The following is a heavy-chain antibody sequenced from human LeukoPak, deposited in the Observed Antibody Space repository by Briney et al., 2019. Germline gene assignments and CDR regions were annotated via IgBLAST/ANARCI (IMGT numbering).Heavy chain of an antibody. Sequence: EASVKVSCKASGGTFSSYAISWVRQAPGQGLEWMGGIIPIFGTANYAQKFQGRVTITADESTSTAYMELSSLRSEDTAVYYCARDGENDYGDCGGLLDYWGQGTLVTVSS. CDR1: GGTFSSYA. CDR2: IIPIFGTA. V-gene: IGHV1-69*13. J-gene: IGHJ4*02. D-gene: IGHD4-17*01. CDR3: ARDGENDYGDCGGLLDY.